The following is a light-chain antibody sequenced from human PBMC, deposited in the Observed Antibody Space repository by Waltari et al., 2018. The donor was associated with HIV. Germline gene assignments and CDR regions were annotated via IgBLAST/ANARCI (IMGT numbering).Light chain of an antibody. CDR2: DSN. J-gene: IGLJ2*01. V-gene: IGLV7-46*01. Sequence: QPVVTQAPSLTVSPGGTVTLTCACSAGVVNRGHCRYWFQQRPGQAPKTLIFDSNNRYPWTPARFTGSFLGGNAALTLTGAQPEDDADYYCLLSYDGDVVFGAGTKLTVL. CDR3: LLSYDGDVV. CDR1: AGVVNRGHC.